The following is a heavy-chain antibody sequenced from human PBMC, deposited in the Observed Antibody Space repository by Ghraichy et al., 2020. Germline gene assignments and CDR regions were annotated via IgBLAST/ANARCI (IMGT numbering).Heavy chain of an antibody. CDR3: ARLLRAVAGPDF. Sequence: GGSLRLSCAASGFTFSNYWMHWVRQAPGKGLVWVSSINSDGSSTSYADSVKGRFTISRDNAKNTLHVQMNSLRAEDTALYYCARLLRAVAGPDFWGQGTLVTVSS. D-gene: IGHD6-19*01. CDR2: INSDGSST. V-gene: IGHV3-74*01. CDR1: GFTFSNYW. J-gene: IGHJ4*02.